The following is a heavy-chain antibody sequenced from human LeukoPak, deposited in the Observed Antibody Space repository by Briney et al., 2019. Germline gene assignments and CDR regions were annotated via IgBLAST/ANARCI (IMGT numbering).Heavy chain of an antibody. V-gene: IGHV4-4*07. CDR2: IYTSGST. D-gene: IGHD3-3*01. J-gene: IGHJ3*02. Sequence: SETLSLTCTVSGGSISSYYWSWIRQPAGKGLEWIGRIYTSGSTNYNPSLKSRVTMLVDTSKNQFSLKLSSVTAADTAVYYCARVLSITIFGVVTEQDAFDIWGQGTMVTVSS. CDR1: GGSISSYY. CDR3: ARVLSITIFGVVTEQDAFDI.